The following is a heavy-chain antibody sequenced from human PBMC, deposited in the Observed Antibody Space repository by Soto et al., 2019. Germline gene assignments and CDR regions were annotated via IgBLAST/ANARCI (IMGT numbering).Heavy chain of an antibody. CDR3: ARGTSWQLPFDY. D-gene: IGHD6-13*01. V-gene: IGHV4-59*01. J-gene: IGHJ4*02. CDR1: SDSISSYY. CDR2: ISYRWST. Sequence: SETLSLTCTVSSDSISSYYWSWIRQPPGKRLEWIGYISYRWSTDYNPSLKSRVTISGDTSKNQFSLKVSSVTAADTAVYYCARGTSWQLPFDYWGQGTLVTVSS.